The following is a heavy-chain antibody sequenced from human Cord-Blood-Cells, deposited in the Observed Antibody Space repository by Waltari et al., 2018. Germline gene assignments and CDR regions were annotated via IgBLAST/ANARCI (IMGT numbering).Heavy chain of an antibody. CDR1: GYTFTGYY. V-gene: IGHV1-2*02. Sequence: QVQLVQSGAEVKKPGASVKVSCKASGYTFTGYYMHWVRQAPGQGLEWMGWSNPNSGGTNYAQKIQGRVTMTRGTSISTAYMELSRLRSDDTAVYYCARVGAGDLPFDYWGQGTLVTVSS. J-gene: IGHJ4*02. D-gene: IGHD7-27*01. CDR3: ARVGAGDLPFDY. CDR2: SNPNSGGT.